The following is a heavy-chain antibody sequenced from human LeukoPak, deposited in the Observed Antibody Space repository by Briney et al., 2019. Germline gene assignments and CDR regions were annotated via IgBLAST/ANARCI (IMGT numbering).Heavy chain of an antibody. CDR3: ARDPNGDYVGAFDF. V-gene: IGHV3-23*01. CDR2: TSSAGT. CDR1: GFIFSNYA. Sequence: GGSLRLSCVGSGFIFSNYALIWVRQAPGKGLEWVSATSSAGTFYADSVRGRFIMSRDNSKNTLYLQMNSLRDEDTAIYYCARDPNGDYVGAFDFWGQGTMVTVSS. D-gene: IGHD4-17*01. J-gene: IGHJ3*01.